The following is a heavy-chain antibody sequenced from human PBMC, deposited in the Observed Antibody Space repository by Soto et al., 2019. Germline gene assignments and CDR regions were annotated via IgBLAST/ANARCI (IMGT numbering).Heavy chain of an antibody. D-gene: IGHD4-17*01. Sequence: QVQLVESGGGVVQPGRSLRLSCAASGFTFSSYAMHWVRQAPGKGLEWVAVISYDGTNKYYADSVKGRFTISRDNSKNTLYLQMNSLRAKDTAMYYCARGLYGDYELDAFDIWCQGTMVTVSS. CDR1: GFTFSSYA. J-gene: IGHJ3*02. CDR2: ISYDGTNK. V-gene: IGHV3-30-3*01. CDR3: ARGLYGDYELDAFDI.